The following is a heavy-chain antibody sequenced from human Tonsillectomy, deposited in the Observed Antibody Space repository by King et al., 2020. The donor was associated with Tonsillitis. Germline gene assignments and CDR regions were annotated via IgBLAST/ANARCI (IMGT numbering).Heavy chain of an antibody. CDR2: TFYRAKWYT. V-gene: IGHV6-1*01. CDR1: GDSVASKDAA. D-gene: IGHD2-15*01. CDR3: AGQGGAASLDS. Sequence: VQLQQSGPGLVRPSQTLSLTCAISGDSVASKDAAWNWIRQSPSGGLEWLGRTFYRAKWYTSYAPSMKGRVSINPDTAKNQFSLQVTSVTPQDSAVYYCAGQGGAASLDSWGQGSLVIVSS. J-gene: IGHJ4*02.